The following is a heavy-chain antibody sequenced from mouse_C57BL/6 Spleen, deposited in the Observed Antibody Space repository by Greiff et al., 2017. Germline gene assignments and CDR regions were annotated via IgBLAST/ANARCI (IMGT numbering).Heavy chain of an antibody. CDR3: ARKLYGYDPYAMDY. CDR2: IWSGGST. D-gene: IGHD2-2*01. J-gene: IGHJ4*01. CDR1: GFSLTSYG. Sequence: VMLVESGPGLVQPSQSLSITCTVSGFSLTSYGVHWVRQSPGKGLEWLGVIWSGGSTDYNAAFISRLSISKDNSKSQVFFKMNSLQADDTAIYYCARKLYGYDPYAMDYWGQGTSVTVSS. V-gene: IGHV2-2*01.